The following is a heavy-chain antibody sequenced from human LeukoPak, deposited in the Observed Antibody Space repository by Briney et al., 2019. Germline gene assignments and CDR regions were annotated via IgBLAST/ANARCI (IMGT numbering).Heavy chain of an antibody. V-gene: IGHV3-48*03. J-gene: IGHJ6*04. CDR2: ISSSGSTI. CDR1: GFTLSSYE. CDR3: AELGITMIGGV. D-gene: IGHD3-10*02. Sequence: GGSLRLSCTASGFTLSSYEMNWVRQAPGKGLEWVSYISSSGSTIYYADSVKGRFTISRDNAKNSLYLQMNSLRAEDTAVYYCAELGITMIGGVWGKGTTVTISS.